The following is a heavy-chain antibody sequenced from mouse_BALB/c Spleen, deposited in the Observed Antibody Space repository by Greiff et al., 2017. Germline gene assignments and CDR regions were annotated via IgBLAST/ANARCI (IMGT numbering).Heavy chain of an antibody. V-gene: IGHV1S22*01. CDR1: GYTFTSYW. CDR2: IYPGSGST. J-gene: IGHJ4*01. Sequence: LQQPGSELVRPGASVKLSCKASGYTFTSYWMHWVKQRPGQGLEWIGNIYPGSGSTNYDEKFKSKATLTVDTSSSTAYMQLSSLTSEDSAVYYCTKGDYYAMDYWGQGTSGTVSS. CDR3: TKGDYYAMDY.